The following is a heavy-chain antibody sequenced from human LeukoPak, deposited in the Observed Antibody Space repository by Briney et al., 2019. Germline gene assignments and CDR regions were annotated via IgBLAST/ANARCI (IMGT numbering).Heavy chain of an antibody. J-gene: IGHJ4*02. D-gene: IGHD4-17*01. CDR3: ASLGARDYGRGGYYFDY. CDR2: ISGSAGST. V-gene: IGHV3-23*01. Sequence: GGSPRLSCVASGFIFHTYAMSWVRQAPGKGLEWVSGISGSAGSTYYADSVKGRFTISRDNSKNTLYLQMNSLRAEDTAVYYCASLGARDYGRGGYYFDYWGQGTLVTVSS. CDR1: GFIFHTYA.